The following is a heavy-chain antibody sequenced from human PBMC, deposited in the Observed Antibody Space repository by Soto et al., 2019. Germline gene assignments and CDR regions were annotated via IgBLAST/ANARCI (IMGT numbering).Heavy chain of an antibody. CDR1: GFTFSDYY. CDR3: ANVEMATITFDY. CDR2: ISSSGSTI. V-gene: IGHV3-11*01. Sequence: GGSLRLSCAASGFTFSDYYMSWIRQAPGKGLEWVSYISSSGSTIYYADSVKGRFTISRDNAKNSLYLQMNSLRAEDTAVYYCANVEMATITFDYWGQGTLVTVS. J-gene: IGHJ4*02. D-gene: IGHD5-12*01.